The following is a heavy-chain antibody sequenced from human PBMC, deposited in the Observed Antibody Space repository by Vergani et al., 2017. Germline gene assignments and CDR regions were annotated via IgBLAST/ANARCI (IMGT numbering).Heavy chain of an antibody. CDR1: GYTFTSYD. CDR3: ARSESGYSYGPVGY. D-gene: IGHD5-18*01. CDR2: IIPIFGTA. V-gene: IGHV1-69*01. J-gene: IGHJ4*02. Sequence: QVQLVQSGAEVKKPGASVKVSCKASGYTFTSYDINWVRQATGQGLEWMGGIIPIFGTANYAQKFQGRVTITADESTSTAYMELSSLRSEDTAVYYCARSESGYSYGPVGYWGQGTLVTVSS.